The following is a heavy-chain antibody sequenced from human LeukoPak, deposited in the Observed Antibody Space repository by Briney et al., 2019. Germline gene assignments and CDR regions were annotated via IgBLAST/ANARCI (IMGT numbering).Heavy chain of an antibody. CDR3: TIAPEYYYGSGGDY. CDR2: IKSKTDGGTT. J-gene: IGHJ4*02. Sequence: PGGSLRLSCAASGFTFSNAYMRWVRQAPGKGLEWVGRIKSKTDGGTTDYAAPVKGRFTISRDDSKNTLYLQMNSLKTEDTAVYYCTIAPEYYYGSGGDYWGQGTLVTVSS. D-gene: IGHD3-10*01. V-gene: IGHV3-15*01. CDR1: GFTFSNAY.